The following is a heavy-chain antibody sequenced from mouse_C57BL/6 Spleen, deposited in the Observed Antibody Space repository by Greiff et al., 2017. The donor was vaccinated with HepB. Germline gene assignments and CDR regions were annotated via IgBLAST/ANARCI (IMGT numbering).Heavy chain of an antibody. Sequence: EVQLQQSGPELVKPGASVKISCKASGYTFTDYYMNWVKQSHGKSLEWIGDINPNNGGTSYDQKFKGKATLTVDKSSSTAYMELRSLTSEDSAVYYCAKGGGDYDDAMDYWGQGTSVTVSS. D-gene: IGHD2-4*01. CDR2: INPNNGGT. CDR1: GYTFTDYY. V-gene: IGHV1-26*01. CDR3: AKGGGDYDDAMDY. J-gene: IGHJ4*01.